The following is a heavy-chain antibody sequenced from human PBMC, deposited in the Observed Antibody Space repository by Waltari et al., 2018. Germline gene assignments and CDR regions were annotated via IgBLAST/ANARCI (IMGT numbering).Heavy chain of an antibody. CDR1: GYTFTGYY. Sequence: QVQLVQSGAEVKKPGASVKVSCKASGYTFTGYYMHWVRQAPGQGLEWMGRINPNSGGTNYAQKFQGRVTMTRDTSISTAYMELSRLRSDDTAVYYCARFIGEWELSAAFDIWGQGTMVTVSS. CDR3: ARFIGEWELSAAFDI. CDR2: INPNSGGT. V-gene: IGHV1-2*06. D-gene: IGHD1-26*01. J-gene: IGHJ3*02.